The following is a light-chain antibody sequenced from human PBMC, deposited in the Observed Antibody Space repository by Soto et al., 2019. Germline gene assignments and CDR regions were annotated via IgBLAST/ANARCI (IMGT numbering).Light chain of an antibody. CDR1: SSDVGGYNS. V-gene: IGLV2-8*01. CDR2: EVT. J-gene: IGLJ2*01. CDR3: ISYAGSNNLV. Sequence: QSALTQPPSASGSPGQSVTISCTGTSSDVGGYNSVSWYQQYPGKAPKLIIYEVTKRPSGVPDRFSGSRSGNTASLTVSGLQAEDEADYYCISYAGSNNLVFGGGTKLTVL.